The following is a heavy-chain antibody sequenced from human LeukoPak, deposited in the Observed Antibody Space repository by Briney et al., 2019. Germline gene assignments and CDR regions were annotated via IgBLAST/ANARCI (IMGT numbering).Heavy chain of an antibody. D-gene: IGHD3-10*01. CDR2: YDPEDDER. CDR1: GHTLPDLS. J-gene: IGHJ4*02. CDR3: STETAGNY. V-gene: IGHV1-24*01. Sequence: ASVTVSFKAFGHTLPDLSIHWVRQAPGKGLEWMGGYDPEDDERIYSEKFLGRVTLTEDTSTDTAYMELTSLRSDDTAVYYCSTETAGNYWGQGTLVTVSS.